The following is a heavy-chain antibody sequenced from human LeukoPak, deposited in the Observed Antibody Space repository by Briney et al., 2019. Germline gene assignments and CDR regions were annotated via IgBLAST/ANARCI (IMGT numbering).Heavy chain of an antibody. J-gene: IGHJ3*02. Sequence: ASVKVSCKVSGYTLTELSMHWVRQAPGKGLEWMGGFYPEDGETIYAQKFQGRVTMTEDTSTDTAYMELSSPRSEDTAVYYCATKVAGRVDAFDIWGQGTMITVSS. CDR1: GYTLTELS. V-gene: IGHV1-24*01. CDR3: ATKVAGRVDAFDI. CDR2: FYPEDGET.